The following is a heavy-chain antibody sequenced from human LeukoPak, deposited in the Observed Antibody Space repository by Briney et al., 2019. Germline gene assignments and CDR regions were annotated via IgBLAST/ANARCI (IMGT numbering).Heavy chain of an antibody. J-gene: IGHJ4*02. CDR2: MNPNSGNT. D-gene: IGHD6-13*01. CDR1: GYTFTSYD. CDR3: ARAWSAALTRFDY. V-gene: IGHV1-8*01. Sequence: ASVKVSCRASGYTFTSYDINWVRQATGQGLEWMGWMNPNSGNTGYAQKFQGRVTMTRNTSISTAYMELSSLRSEDTAVYYCARAWSAALTRFDYWGQGTLVTVSS.